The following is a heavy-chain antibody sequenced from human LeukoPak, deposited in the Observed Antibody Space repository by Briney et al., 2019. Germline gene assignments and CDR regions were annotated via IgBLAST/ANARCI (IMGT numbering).Heavy chain of an antibody. CDR3: ARGHPWRGAFDI. CDR1: GGSFSGYY. J-gene: IGHJ3*02. CDR2: INHSGST. Sequence: SETLSLTCAVYGGSFSGYYWSWIRQPPGKGLEWIGEINHSGSTNYNPSLKSRVTISVDTSKNQFSLKLSSVTAADTAVYYCARGHPWRGAFDIWGQGTMVTVSS. D-gene: IGHD3-3*01. V-gene: IGHV4-34*01.